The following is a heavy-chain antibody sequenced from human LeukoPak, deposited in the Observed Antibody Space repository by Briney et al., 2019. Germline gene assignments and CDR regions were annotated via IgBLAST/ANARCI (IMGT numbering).Heavy chain of an antibody. CDR3: ARGSKYYYASGSYSADY. CDR2: IIPSFGAP. D-gene: IGHD3-10*01. J-gene: IGHJ4*02. CDR1: GGTSSNYP. Sequence: ASVNVSCKASGGTSSNYPFNWVRQAPGQGFEWMGSIIPSFGAPAYAQKFEDRITLTAGKSTGTVYMELSSLRSDDTAFYYCARGSKYYYASGSYSADYWGQGSLVSVSS. V-gene: IGHV1-69*06.